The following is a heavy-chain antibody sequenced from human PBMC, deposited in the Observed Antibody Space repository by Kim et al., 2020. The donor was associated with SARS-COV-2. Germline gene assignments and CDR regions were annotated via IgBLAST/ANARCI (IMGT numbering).Heavy chain of an antibody. D-gene: IGHD7-27*01. V-gene: IGHV3-23*01. CDR1: GFTFSNFA. J-gene: IGHJ4*02. Sequence: GGSLRLSCAAFGFTFSNFAMSWVRQAPGKGLEWVSSISDSGRSTYYAASVKGRFTISRDNSKNTLSLQMNSLTVEDAAVYYCALRGTGDPFDYWGQGTLVTVSS. CDR3: ALRGTGDPFDY. CDR2: ISDSGRST.